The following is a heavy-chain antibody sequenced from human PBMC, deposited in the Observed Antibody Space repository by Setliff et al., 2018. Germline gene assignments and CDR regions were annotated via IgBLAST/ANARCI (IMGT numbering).Heavy chain of an antibody. V-gene: IGHV4-34*01. CDR1: GESFSGHY. J-gene: IGHJ4*02. CDR2: INHSGST. CDR3: ARGFDVCGGGACYTDGPYYFDY. Sequence: PSETLSLTCAVYGESFSGHYWSWIRQPPGKGLEWIGEINHSGSTNYNPSLKSRVTISVGTSKNQFSLKLSSVAAADTAVYYCARGFDVCGGGACYTDGPYYFDYWGLGTLVTVSS. D-gene: IGHD2-21*02.